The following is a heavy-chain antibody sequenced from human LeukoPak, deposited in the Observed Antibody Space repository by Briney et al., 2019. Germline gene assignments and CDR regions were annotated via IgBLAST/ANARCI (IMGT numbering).Heavy chain of an antibody. CDR2: TYYRSKWST. J-gene: IGHJ4*02. Sequence: SQTLSLTCAISGDSVSSNCAAWNWIRQSPSRGLEWLGRTYYRSKWSTYYAVSVKSRISINRDTSKNQISLQLNSVTPEDTAVYYCARSTGPIDYWGQGTLVTVSS. CDR1: GDSVSSNCAA. D-gene: IGHD1-1*01. CDR3: ARSTGPIDY. V-gene: IGHV6-1*01.